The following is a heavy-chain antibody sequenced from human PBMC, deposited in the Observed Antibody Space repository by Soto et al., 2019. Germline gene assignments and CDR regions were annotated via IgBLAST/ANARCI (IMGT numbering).Heavy chain of an antibody. CDR1: ASSIRSSYY. CDR3: ARAPGDLVHYFDL. J-gene: IGHJ4*02. D-gene: IGHD7-27*01. CDR2: IYHFGST. V-gene: IGHV4-38-2*01. Sequence: PSETLSLTCAVSASSIRSSYYWGFIRQPPGKGLEWIGTIYHFGSTSYNPSLKSRVTISEDTSKNQFSLMLRSVTAADTAIYYCARAPGDLVHYFDLWGQGTLVTVSS.